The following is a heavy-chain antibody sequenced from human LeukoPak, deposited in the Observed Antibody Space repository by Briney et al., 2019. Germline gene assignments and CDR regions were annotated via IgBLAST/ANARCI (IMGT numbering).Heavy chain of an antibody. CDR3: ARDRWDSSSFDY. D-gene: IGHD6-6*01. Sequence: PGGSLRLSCAASGFTFSSYGMHWVRQAPGKGLEWVAFIRYDGSNKYYADSVKGRFTISRDNSKNTLYLQMNSLRAEDTAVYYCARDRWDSSSFDYWGQGTLVTVSS. CDR2: IRYDGSNK. V-gene: IGHV3-30*02. CDR1: GFTFSSYG. J-gene: IGHJ4*02.